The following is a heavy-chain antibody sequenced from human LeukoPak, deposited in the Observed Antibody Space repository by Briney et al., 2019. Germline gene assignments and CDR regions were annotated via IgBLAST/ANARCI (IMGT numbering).Heavy chain of an antibody. Sequence: PSETLSLTCTVSGGSISGYYWSWIRQPPGKGLEWIGYIFYSGSTNYNPSLKSRVTISVDTSKNQFSLKLSSVTAADTAVYYCARGVAAPGTGGLSWFDPWGQGTLVTVSS. CDR1: GGSISGYY. D-gene: IGHD6-13*01. CDR2: IFYSGST. J-gene: IGHJ5*02. CDR3: ARGVAAPGTGGLSWFDP. V-gene: IGHV4-59*01.